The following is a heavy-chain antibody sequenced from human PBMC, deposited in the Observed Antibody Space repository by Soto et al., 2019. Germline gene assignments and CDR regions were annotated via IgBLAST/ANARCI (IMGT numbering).Heavy chain of an antibody. CDR3: AAGTGKYDFWSGYYTRENYYYYMDV. CDR2: ISSSSSYI. J-gene: IGHJ6*03. CDR1: GFTFSSYS. Sequence: PGGSLRLSCAASGFTFSSYSMNWVRQAPGKGLEWVSSISSSSSYIYYADSVKGRFTISRDNAKNSLYLQMNSLRAEDTAVYYCAAGTGKYDFWSGYYTRENYYYYMDVWGKGTTVTVSS. V-gene: IGHV3-21*01. D-gene: IGHD3-3*01.